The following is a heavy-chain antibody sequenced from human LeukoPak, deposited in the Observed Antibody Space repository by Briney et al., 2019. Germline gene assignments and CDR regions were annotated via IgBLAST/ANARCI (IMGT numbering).Heavy chain of an antibody. J-gene: IGHJ1*01. V-gene: IGHV3-74*01. D-gene: IGHD4-17*01. CDR3: YGANAEH. CDR1: GFTFRSYT. CDR2: SNSEGTGT. Sequence: PGGSLRLSCAASGFTFRSYTMNWVRQAPGKGLVWVSGSNSEGTGTYYADSVKGRFTISRDNAKNTLYLQMNSLRAEDTAVYYCYGANAEHWGQGTLVTVSS.